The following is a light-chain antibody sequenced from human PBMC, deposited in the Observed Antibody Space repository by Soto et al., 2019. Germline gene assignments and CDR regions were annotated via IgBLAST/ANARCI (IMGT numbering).Light chain of an antibody. CDR1: NSNIGNNH. CDR2: HNN. J-gene: IGLJ2*01. Sequence: QSALTQPPSVSAAPGQKVTISCSGSNSNIGNNHVSWYQQFPGTAPKLLISHNNNRPSGIPDRFSGSKSGTSASLGITGLQTGDEADYYCGTWDSSLSAVVFGGGTKVTVL. CDR3: GTWDSSLSAVV. V-gene: IGLV1-51*01.